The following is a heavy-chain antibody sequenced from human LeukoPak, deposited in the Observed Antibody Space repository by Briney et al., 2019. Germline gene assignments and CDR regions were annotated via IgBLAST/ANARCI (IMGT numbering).Heavy chain of an antibody. V-gene: IGHV4-38-2*02. CDR1: GYSISSGYY. J-gene: IGHJ6*02. CDR2: IYHSGGT. CDR3: ARADESLVYGMDV. Sequence: SETLSLTCTVSGYSISSGYYWGWIRQPPGKGLEWIGSIYHSGGTYYNPSLKSRVTISVDTSKNQFSLKLSSVTAADTAVYYCARADESLVYGMDVWGPGTTVIVSS.